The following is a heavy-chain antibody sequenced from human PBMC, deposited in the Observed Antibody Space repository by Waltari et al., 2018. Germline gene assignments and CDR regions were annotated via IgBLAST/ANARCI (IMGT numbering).Heavy chain of an antibody. CDR3: AREAYSYGP. D-gene: IGHD5-18*01. Sequence: QVQLQESGPRLVKPSLTLSLTCTVSGDSITSGGYYWRWIRQHPGKGLEWIGYIYYSGTTYYNPSLKSRVTISIDRSKNQFYLNLTSVTVADTAVYYCAREAYSYGPWGQGTLVTVSS. V-gene: IGHV4-31*03. J-gene: IGHJ5*02. CDR1: GDSITSGGYY. CDR2: IYYSGTT.